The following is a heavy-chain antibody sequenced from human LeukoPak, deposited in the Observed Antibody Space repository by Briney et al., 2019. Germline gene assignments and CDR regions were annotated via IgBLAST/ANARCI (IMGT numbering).Heavy chain of an antibody. Sequence: PGGSLRLSCAASEFIFSNYWMTWVRQAPGKGLEWVANINQDGSEKYYVDSVKGRFTISRDNVKNSLYLQMNSLRAEDTAVYYCARDPDLRRGFDGEGYWGQGTLVTVSS. V-gene: IGHV3-7*05. CDR2: INQDGSEK. CDR1: EFIFSNYW. D-gene: IGHD3-10*01. J-gene: IGHJ4*02. CDR3: ARDPDLRRGFDGEGY.